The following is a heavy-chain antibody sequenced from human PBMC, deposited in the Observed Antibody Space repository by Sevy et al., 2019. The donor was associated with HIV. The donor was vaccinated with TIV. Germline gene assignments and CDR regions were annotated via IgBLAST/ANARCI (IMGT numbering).Heavy chain of an antibody. CDR1: GFTFSSYA. D-gene: IGHD3-22*01. Sequence: GGSLRLSCGVSGFTFSSYAMSWVRQAPGKGLEWVSGISGSGGSTYYADSVNGRFTISRGNFKNTLYLQMTSLRVEDTAGYYCAKEGFGYNYDSSGNLDYWGQGTLVTVS. J-gene: IGHJ4*02. V-gene: IGHV3-23*01. CDR3: AKEGFGYNYDSSGNLDY. CDR2: ISGSGGST.